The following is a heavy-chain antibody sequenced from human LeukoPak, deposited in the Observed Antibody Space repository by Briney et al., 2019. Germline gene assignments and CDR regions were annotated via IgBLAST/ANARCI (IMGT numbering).Heavy chain of an antibody. Sequence: GGSLRLSCAASGFTFSSYAMSWVRQAPGKGLEWVSAISGSGGSTYYADSVKGRFTISRDNSKNTLYLQMNSLRAEDIAVYYCAKDSNYDFWSGEQFDPWGQGTLVTVSS. D-gene: IGHD3-3*01. CDR1: GFTFSSYA. V-gene: IGHV3-23*01. J-gene: IGHJ5*02. CDR2: ISGSGGST. CDR3: AKDSNYDFWSGEQFDP.